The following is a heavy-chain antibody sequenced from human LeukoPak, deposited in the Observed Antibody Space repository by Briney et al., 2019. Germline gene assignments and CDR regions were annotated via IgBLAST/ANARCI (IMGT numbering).Heavy chain of an antibody. CDR1: GFTFSRYW. CDR3: ATLAAARTNY. D-gene: IGHD6-13*01. J-gene: IGHJ4*02. V-gene: IGHV3-74*01. Sequence: GGSLRLSCAASGFTFSRYWMHWVRQAPGKGLVWVSRADYDGSDTSYADSVRGQFTISRDNAKNTLYLQMNSLSAEDTAVYYCATLAAARTNYWGQGTLVTVSS. CDR2: ADYDGSDT.